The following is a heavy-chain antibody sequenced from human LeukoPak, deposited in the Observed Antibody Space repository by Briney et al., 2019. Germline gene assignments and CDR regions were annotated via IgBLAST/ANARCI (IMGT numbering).Heavy chain of an antibody. CDR2: ISSSGSTI. CDR3: ARGDTMVRAYYYYGMDV. J-gene: IGHJ6*02. D-gene: IGHD3-10*01. V-gene: IGHV3-48*04. Sequence: GGSLRLSCAASGFAFSSYAIHWVRQTPGRGLEWVSYISSSGSTIYYADSVKGRFTISRDNAKNSLYLQMNSLRAEDTAVYYCARGDTMVRAYYYYGMDVWGQGTTVTVSS. CDR1: GFAFSSYA.